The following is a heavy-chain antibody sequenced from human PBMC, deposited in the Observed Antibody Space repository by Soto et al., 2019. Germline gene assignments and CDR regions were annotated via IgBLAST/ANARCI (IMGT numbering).Heavy chain of an antibody. J-gene: IGHJ4*02. D-gene: IGHD6-6*01. CDR2: IDPTDSYT. V-gene: IGHV5-10-1*01. CDR3: ARRRYTSSSAADS. CDR1: GYDFTSYW. Sequence: LGESLKISCKGSGYDFTSYWIIWVRQMPGKGLEWMGRIDPTDSYTNYSPAFQGHVTMSVDKSISTASLQWSSLQASDTAMYYCARRRYTSSSAADSWGQGTLVTVSS.